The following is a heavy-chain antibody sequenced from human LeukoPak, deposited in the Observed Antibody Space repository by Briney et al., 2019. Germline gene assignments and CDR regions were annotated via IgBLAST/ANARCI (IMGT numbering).Heavy chain of an antibody. J-gene: IGHJ4*02. Sequence: PGGSLRLSCAASGFTFSNYAMTWVRQAPGKGLEWVAVISYEGSNEFYADSVKGRFTVSRDNSKKTLNLQMNSLRVEDTAVYYCAKDGKEYYSDSSGFSDYWGQGTLVTVSS. CDR1: GFTFSNYA. V-gene: IGHV3-30*18. CDR3: AKDGKEYYSDSSGFSDY. D-gene: IGHD3-22*01. CDR2: ISYEGSNE.